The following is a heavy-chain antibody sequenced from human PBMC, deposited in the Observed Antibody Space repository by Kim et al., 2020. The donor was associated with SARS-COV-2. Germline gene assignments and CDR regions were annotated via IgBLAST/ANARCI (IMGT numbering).Heavy chain of an antibody. V-gene: IGHV3-21*01. CDR3: ASALTTVVTPGLIDP. Sequence: GGSLRLSCAASGFTFSSYSMNWVRQAPGKGLEWVSSISSSSSYIYYADSVKGRFTISRDNAKNSLYLQMNSLRAEDTAVYYCASALTTVVTPGLIDPWGQGTLVTVSS. CDR1: GFTFSSYS. J-gene: IGHJ5*02. CDR2: ISSSSSYI. D-gene: IGHD4-17*01.